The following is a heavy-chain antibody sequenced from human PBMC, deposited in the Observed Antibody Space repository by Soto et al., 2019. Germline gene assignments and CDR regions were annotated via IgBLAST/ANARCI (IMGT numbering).Heavy chain of an antibody. V-gene: IGHV3-30*18. Sequence: QVQLVESGGGVVQLGRSLRLSCVVSGFSISKYGMHWVRQAPGKGLEGVAVLSQDGRNKKYVDSVKGRFTISRDNSRNTLYLQMNFLRAEDTAVYYCAKDRLRAGGLVPIALDAFDTWGQGTMVTVSS. CDR2: LSQDGRNK. J-gene: IGHJ3*02. D-gene: IGHD6-19*01. CDR1: GFSISKYG. CDR3: AKDRLRAGGLVPIALDAFDT.